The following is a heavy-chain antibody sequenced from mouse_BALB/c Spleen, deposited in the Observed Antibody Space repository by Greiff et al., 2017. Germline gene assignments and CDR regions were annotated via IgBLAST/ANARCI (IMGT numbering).Heavy chain of an antibody. J-gene: IGHJ1*01. D-gene: IGHD1-1*01. CDR3: ARSGEVDWYFDV. CDR1: GFTFSSYA. CDR2: ISSGGSYT. Sequence: EVKVVESGGGLVKPGGSLKLSCAASGFTFSSYAMSWVRQTPEKRLEWVATISSGGSYTYYPDSVKGRFTISRDNAKNTLYLQMSSLRSEDTAMYYCARSGEVDWYFDVWGAGTTVTVSS. V-gene: IGHV5-9-3*01.